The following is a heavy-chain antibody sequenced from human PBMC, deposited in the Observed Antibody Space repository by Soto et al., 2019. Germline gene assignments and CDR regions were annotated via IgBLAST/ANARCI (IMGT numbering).Heavy chain of an antibody. CDR1: GGSISSGGYY. CDR2: IYYSGST. J-gene: IGHJ6*02. CDR3: ATVVGSCYDLDV. Sequence: QVQLQESGPGLVKPSQTLSLTCTVSGGSISSGGYYWSWIRQHPGKGLEWIGYIYYSGSTSYNPSIKSRVTISVDESKNQFALKVISVTAADTAVYYYATVVGSCYDLDVWGQGTTVTVSS. D-gene: IGHD2-21*01. V-gene: IGHV4-31*03.